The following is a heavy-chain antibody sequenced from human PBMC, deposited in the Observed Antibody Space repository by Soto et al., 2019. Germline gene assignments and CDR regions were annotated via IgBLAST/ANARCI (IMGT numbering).Heavy chain of an antibody. CDR3: AKGVTAATSGWLSNFDT. D-gene: IGHD6-19*01. Sequence: GASVKVSCKASGYTFTSYDINWVRQATGQGLEWMGWMNPNSGNTGYAQKFQGRVTMTRNTSISTAYMEFSRLSSDDTAVYYCAKGVTAATSGWLSNFDTWGQGTVVTVYS. CDR2: MNPNSGNT. V-gene: IGHV1-8*01. J-gene: IGHJ4*02. CDR1: GYTFTSYD.